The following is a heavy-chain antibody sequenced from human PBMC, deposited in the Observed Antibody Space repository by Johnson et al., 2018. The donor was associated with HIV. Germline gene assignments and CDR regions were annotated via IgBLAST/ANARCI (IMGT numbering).Heavy chain of an antibody. CDR2: SSRSGSTI. D-gene: IGHD3-22*01. Sequence: QMQLVESGGGLVQPGGSLRLSCAASGFTVSSNYMSWVRQAPGKGLEWVSDSSRSGSTIYYADSVKGRFTISRDNAKNSLFLQMSSLRAEDTAVYYCARGGLTYYYDSSGYPDAFDIWGQGTMVTVSS. J-gene: IGHJ3*02. V-gene: IGHV3-11*04. CDR3: ARGGLTYYYDSSGYPDAFDI. CDR1: GFTVSSNY.